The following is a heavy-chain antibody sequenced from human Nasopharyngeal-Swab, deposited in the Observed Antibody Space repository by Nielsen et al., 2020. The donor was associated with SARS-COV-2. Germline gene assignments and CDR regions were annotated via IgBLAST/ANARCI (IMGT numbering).Heavy chain of an antibody. V-gene: IGHV3-9*01. D-gene: IGHD3-22*01. CDR1: GFTFDAYA. J-gene: IGHJ4*02. CDR3: ASSINYDSSGYYDY. Sequence: SLKISCAASGFTFDAYAMHWVRQGPGKGLEWVSGISWNSGSIGYADSVKGRFTISRDNAKNSLYLQMNSLRAEDTALYYCASSINYDSSGYYDYWGQGTLVTVSS. CDR2: ISWNSGSI.